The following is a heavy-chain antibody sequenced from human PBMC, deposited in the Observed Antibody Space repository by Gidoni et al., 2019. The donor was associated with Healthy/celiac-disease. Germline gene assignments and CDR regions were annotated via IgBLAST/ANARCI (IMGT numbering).Heavy chain of an antibody. CDR1: GFTFSSYS. J-gene: IGHJ3*02. Sequence: EVQLVESGGGLVKPGGSLRLSCAASGFTFSSYSMNWVRQAPGKGLEWVSSISSSSSYIYYADSVKGRFTISRDNAKNSLYLQMNSLRAEDTAVYYCARDTVVVITTGEAFDIWGQGTMVTVSS. D-gene: IGHD3-22*01. CDR3: ARDTVVVITTGEAFDI. V-gene: IGHV3-21*01. CDR2: ISSSSSYI.